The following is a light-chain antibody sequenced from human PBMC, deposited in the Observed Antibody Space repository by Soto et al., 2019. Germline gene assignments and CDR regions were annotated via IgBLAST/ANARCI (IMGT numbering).Light chain of an antibody. CDR3: SSYTNSSTVV. CDR1: SSDVGGYNS. CDR2: NVD. J-gene: IGLJ2*01. V-gene: IGLV2-14*03. Sequence: QSALTQVASVSGSPGQSITISCTGTSSDVGGYNSVSWYHQHPGKAPKLMIHNVDYRPSGVSNRFSGSKSGNTASLTISGLQAEDEANYYCSSYTNSSTVVFGGGTKLTVL.